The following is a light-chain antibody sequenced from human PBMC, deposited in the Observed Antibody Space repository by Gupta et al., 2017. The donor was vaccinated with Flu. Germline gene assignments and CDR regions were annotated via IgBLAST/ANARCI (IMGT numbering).Light chain of an antibody. J-gene: IGLJ2*01. V-gene: IGLV3-21*02. Sequence: SFILTQPPSLSVAPGQTARLTCRENDIGSKRVHWYQQHLGQAPVLVVYDSSDRPSRSPERFSGSNSGNTATLTSSRVEAGDEADYYCQLWDTTGDHSHFGGGTKLTVL. CDR3: QLWDTTGDHSH. CDR2: DSS. CDR1: DIGSKR.